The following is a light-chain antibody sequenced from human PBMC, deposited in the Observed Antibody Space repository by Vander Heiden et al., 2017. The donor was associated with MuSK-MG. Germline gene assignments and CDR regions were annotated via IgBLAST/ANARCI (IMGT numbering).Light chain of an antibody. CDR2: LGS. Sequence: DIVMTHSPLPLPVTPGEPASISCGSSQSLLHSNGYNYLDWYLQKKGQSPLLLIDLGSNRASGVPDRCSGSGSGTDFTMKRSRVEAEDVGVYYCRQAPQTPTSFGHGTKVDIK. V-gene: IGKV2-28*01. CDR1: QSLLHSNGYNY. CDR3: RQAPQTPTS. J-gene: IGKJ3*01.